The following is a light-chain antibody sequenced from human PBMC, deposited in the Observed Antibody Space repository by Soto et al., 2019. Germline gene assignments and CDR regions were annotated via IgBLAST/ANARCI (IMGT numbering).Light chain of an antibody. CDR3: MLVTQFPLT. CDR2: KTS. Sequence: EIVMTQATLSSPVTLGQPASISCRSSHSLVRSNGNTYLSWLHQRPGQPLRLLIYKTSQRLSGVPDRFSGSGAGTDFTLTISRVEAEDVGVYYCMLVTQFPLTFGGGTKVDIK. V-gene: IGKV2-24*01. CDR1: HSLVRSNGNTY. J-gene: IGKJ4*01.